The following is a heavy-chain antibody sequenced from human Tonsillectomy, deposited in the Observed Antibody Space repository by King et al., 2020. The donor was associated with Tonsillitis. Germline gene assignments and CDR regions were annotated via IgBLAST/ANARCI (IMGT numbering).Heavy chain of an antibody. CDR3: ISSPGGALDI. Sequence: VQLVESGGGLVQPGGSLKLSCAASGFTFSGSAMHWVRQASGKGLKWVGRIRSKANSYATAYAASVKGRFTISRDDSKNTAYLQMNSLKTEDTAVYYCISSPGGALDIWGQGTMVTVSS. CDR2: IRSKANSYAT. D-gene: IGHD3-10*01. J-gene: IGHJ3*02. CDR1: GFTFSGSA. V-gene: IGHV3-73*02.